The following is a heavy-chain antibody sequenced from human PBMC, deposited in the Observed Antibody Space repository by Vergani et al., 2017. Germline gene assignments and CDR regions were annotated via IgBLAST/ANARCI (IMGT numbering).Heavy chain of an antibody. J-gene: IGHJ4*02. V-gene: IGHV4-30-4*08. CDR1: GGSIISADNY. D-gene: IGHD5-12*01. CDR2: IYYSGGT. Sequence: QMQLQESGPGLVKSSQALSLTCTVSGGSIISADNYWTWIRQPPGKALEYIGYIYYSGGTFYNPSLKSRVSISIDTSKKQFYLKLRSVTATGTAIYFCATYKSVAIDFDNWGQETLVTVSS. CDR3: ATYKSVAIDFDN.